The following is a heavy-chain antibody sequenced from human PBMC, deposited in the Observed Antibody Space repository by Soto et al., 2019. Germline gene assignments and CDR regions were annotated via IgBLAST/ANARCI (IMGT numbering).Heavy chain of an antibody. V-gene: IGHV1-24*01. Sequence: ASVKVSCKVSGYTLTELSMQWVRQAPGKGLEWMGGFDPEDGETIYAQKFQGRVTMTEDTSTDTAYMELSSLRSEDTAVYYCATTFAVRSGSRAFDIWGQGTMVNVSS. D-gene: IGHD3-3*01. CDR2: FDPEDGET. CDR3: ATTFAVRSGSRAFDI. CDR1: GYTLTELS. J-gene: IGHJ3*02.